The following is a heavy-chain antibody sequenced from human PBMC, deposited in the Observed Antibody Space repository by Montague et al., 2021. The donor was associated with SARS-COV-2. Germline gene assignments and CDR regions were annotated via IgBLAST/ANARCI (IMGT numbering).Heavy chain of an antibody. CDR3: ARDNLERSSGWYDGFDY. J-gene: IGHJ4*02. Sequence: SLRLSCAASGFTFSTYTMHWVRQALGKGLEWVALISYDENNEYYADSVKGRFTISRDNSKNTLFLQMNSLRAEDTAVYYCARDNLERSSGWYDGFDYWGQGTLLAVSS. CDR1: GFTFSTYT. V-gene: IGHV3-30-3*01. D-gene: IGHD6-19*01. CDR2: ISYDENNE.